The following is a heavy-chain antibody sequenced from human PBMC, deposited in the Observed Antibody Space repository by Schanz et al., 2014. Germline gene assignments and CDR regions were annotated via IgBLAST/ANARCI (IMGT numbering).Heavy chain of an antibody. CDR3: ARGGSGSHYRLDY. V-gene: IGHV3-48*01. Sequence: EVHLLESGGGLVQPGGSLRLSCAASGFSFGTYPMSWVRQAPGKGLEWISYIGSSSSRIDHADSVKGRFTISRDNAKNSLYLQMNSLRAEDTAVYYCARGGSGSHYRLDYWGQGTLVTVSS. J-gene: IGHJ4*02. CDR2: IGSSSSRI. CDR1: GFSFGTYP. D-gene: IGHD1-26*01.